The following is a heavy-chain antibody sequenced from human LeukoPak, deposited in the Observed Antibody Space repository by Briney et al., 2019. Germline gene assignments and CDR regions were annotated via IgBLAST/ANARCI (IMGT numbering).Heavy chain of an antibody. Sequence: SETLSLTCTVSGGSISSGDYYWTWIRQQPGKGLEWIGCIYYSGGTYYNPSLKSRVTISINTSKNQFSLKLSSVTAADTAMYYCASPGGLDTAFDIWGQGTMVTVSS. CDR2: IYYSGGT. CDR3: ASPGGLDTAFDI. V-gene: IGHV4-31*03. D-gene: IGHD5-18*01. CDR1: GGSISSGDYY. J-gene: IGHJ3*02.